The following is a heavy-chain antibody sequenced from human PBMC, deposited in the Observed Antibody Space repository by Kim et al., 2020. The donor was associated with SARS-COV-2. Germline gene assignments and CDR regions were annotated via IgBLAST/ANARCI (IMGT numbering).Heavy chain of an antibody. V-gene: IGHV3-48*02. CDR1: GFNFNIYS. CDR2: ITGTSSTI. CDR3: ARSTEGAADY. Sequence: GGSMRLSCAASGFNFNIYSMNWVRQAPGKGLEWVSYITGTSSTIFYADSVKGRFTISRDNAKNSLYLQMNSLTDDDTAIYYCARSTEGAADYWGQGTLVTVSP. D-gene: IGHD1-26*01. J-gene: IGHJ4*02.